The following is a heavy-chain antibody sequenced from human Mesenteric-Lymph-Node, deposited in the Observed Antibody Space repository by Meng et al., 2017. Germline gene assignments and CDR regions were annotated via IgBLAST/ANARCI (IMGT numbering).Heavy chain of an antibody. Sequence: GESLKISCTASGFTISNYYMTWVRQAPGKGLEWVANIKQDGSEKYYVDSVKGRFTISRDNAKNSLYLQVNSLRAEDTAVYYCARGGQRFDFWGQGTLVTVSS. V-gene: IGHV3-7*01. CDR3: ARGGQRFDF. J-gene: IGHJ4*02. CDR1: GFTISNYY. D-gene: IGHD6-25*01. CDR2: IKQDGSEK.